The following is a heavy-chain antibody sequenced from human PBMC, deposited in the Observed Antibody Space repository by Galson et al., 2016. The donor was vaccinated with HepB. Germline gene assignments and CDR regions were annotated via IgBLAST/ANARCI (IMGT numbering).Heavy chain of an antibody. V-gene: IGHV3-74*01. J-gene: IGHJ4*02. CDR1: GFTFSDYW. CDR2: IKGDGSDT. D-gene: IGHD1-1*01. Sequence: SLRLSCAASGFTFSDYWTHWVRQAPGKGLVWVSRIKGDGSDTRYAESVRGRFTISRDNAKNTVYLQMNSLRAEDTAVYYCVRDGDHWNFDFWGQGTLVTVSS. CDR3: VRDGDHWNFDF.